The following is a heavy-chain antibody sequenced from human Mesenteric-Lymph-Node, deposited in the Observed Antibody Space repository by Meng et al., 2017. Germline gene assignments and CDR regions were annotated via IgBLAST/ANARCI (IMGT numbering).Heavy chain of an antibody. D-gene: IGHD2-15*01. CDR2: ISYDGNKK. J-gene: IGHJ4*02. CDR1: GFTFSSYG. Sequence: QVQRVESGGGVVQPGRSLRLYCAASGFTFSSYGMHWVRQAPGKGLEWVALISYDGNKKYYGDSVKGRFTISRDISKNTLYLQMNSLRPEDTAVYFCAKSLEAAATGFDYWGQGTLVTVSS. V-gene: IGHV3-30*18. CDR3: AKSLEAAATGFDY.